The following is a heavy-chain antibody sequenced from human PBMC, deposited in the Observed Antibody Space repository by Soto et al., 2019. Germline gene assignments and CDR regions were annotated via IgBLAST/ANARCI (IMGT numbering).Heavy chain of an antibody. CDR2: IWYDGSNK. J-gene: IGHJ4*02. CDR3: ARGDTAYYYDSSGDLGGY. V-gene: IGHV3-33*01. D-gene: IGHD3-22*01. CDR1: GFTFSSYG. Sequence: QVQLVESGGGVVQPGRSLRLSCAASGFTFSSYGMHWVRQAPGKGLEWVAVIWYDGSNKYYADSVKGRFTISRDNSKNTLYLQMNSLRAEDTAVYYCARGDTAYYYDSSGDLGGYWGQGTLVTVSS.